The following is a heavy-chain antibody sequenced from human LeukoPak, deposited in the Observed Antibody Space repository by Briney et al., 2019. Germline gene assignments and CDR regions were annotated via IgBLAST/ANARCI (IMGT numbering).Heavy chain of an antibody. V-gene: IGHV3-30*18. Sequence: GGSLRLSGAAAGFTFTTFGIHWVRQAPGKGLEWVAAISPDGNLEYYTDSVQGRFTVSRDNSKNMIYLQMNSLRGEDSGLYYCAKVNNNDDYWGHGTLVTVSP. D-gene: IGHD1/OR15-1a*01. J-gene: IGHJ4*01. CDR2: ISPDGNLE. CDR3: AKVNNNDDY. CDR1: GFTFTTFG.